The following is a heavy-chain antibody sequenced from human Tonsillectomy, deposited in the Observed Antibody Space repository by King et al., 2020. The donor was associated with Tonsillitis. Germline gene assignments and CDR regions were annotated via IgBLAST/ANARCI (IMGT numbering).Heavy chain of an antibody. V-gene: IGHV3-30*02. CDR3: VAPRSGDSYGFDAFDI. Sequence: QVQLVESGGGVVQPGGSLRLSCTASGFTFSTYGMHWVRQAPGKGLEWVAFIRYDGSNKYYVDSVKGQFTISRDNSKNTLYLQMNSLRAEDTAAYYCVAPRSGDSYGFDAFDIWGQGTMVTVSS. CDR2: IRYDGSNK. CDR1: GFTFSTYG. D-gene: IGHD5-18*01. J-gene: IGHJ3*02.